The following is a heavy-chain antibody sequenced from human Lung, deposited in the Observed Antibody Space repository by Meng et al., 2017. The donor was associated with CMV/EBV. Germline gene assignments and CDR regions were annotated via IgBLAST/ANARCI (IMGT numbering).Heavy chain of an antibody. CDR3: ARDLRGGYQGMGEFRNNWFEP. J-gene: IGHJ5*02. Sequence: ASXXVSXKASGYTFSTYDINWVRQATGQGLEWMGWMNPNSGNTGYAQKFQGRVTMTRNTSISTAYMELSDLRSEDTAVYYCARDLRGGYQGMGEFRNNWFEPGXQGNXVTVSS. CDR2: MNPNSGNT. V-gene: IGHV1-8*01. CDR1: GYTFSTYD. D-gene: IGHD3-16*01.